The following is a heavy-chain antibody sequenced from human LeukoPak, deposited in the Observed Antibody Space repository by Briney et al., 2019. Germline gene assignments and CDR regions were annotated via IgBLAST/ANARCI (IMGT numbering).Heavy chain of an antibody. V-gene: IGHV1-69*01. CDR2: IIPIFGTA. D-gene: IGHD6-13*01. CDR1: GGTFSSNS. CDR3: ARDLWGAAAGTGY. Sequence: GASLKVSCKASGGTFSSNSISWGRQAPGQRLEWMGGIIPIFGTANYAQKFQGRVTITADESTSTAYMELSSLRSEDTAVYYCARDLWGAAAGTGYWGQGILVTVSS. J-gene: IGHJ4*02.